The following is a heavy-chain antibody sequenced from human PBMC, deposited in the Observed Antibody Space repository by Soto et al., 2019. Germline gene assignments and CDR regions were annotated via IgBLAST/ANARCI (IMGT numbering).Heavy chain of an antibody. V-gene: IGHV4-39*01. D-gene: IGHD3-3*01. Sequence: SETLSLTCTVSGGSISSSSYYWGWIRQPPGKGLEWIGSIYYSGSTYYNTSLKSRVTISVDTSKNQFSLKLSSVTAADTSVYYCARRITIFGVVTPYYFDYWGQGTLVTVSS. CDR3: ARRITIFGVVTPYYFDY. CDR2: IYYSGST. CDR1: GGSISSSSYY. J-gene: IGHJ4*02.